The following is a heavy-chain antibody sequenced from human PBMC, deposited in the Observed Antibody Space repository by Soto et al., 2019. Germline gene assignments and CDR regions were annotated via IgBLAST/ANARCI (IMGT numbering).Heavy chain of an antibody. Sequence: ASVKVSCKVSGYTLTELSMYWVRQAPGKGLEWMGGFDPEDGETIYAQKFQGRVTMTEDTSTDTAYMELSSLRSEDTAVYYCATEHATYRAVAGTGYFDYWGQGTLVTVSS. CDR1: GYTLTELS. J-gene: IGHJ4*02. CDR2: FDPEDGET. CDR3: ATEHATYRAVAGTGYFDY. V-gene: IGHV1-24*01. D-gene: IGHD6-19*01.